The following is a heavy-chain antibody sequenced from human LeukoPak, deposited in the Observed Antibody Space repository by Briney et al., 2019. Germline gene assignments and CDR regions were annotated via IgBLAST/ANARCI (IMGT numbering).Heavy chain of an antibody. CDR1: GFTFSSYW. CDR2: ISYDGSNK. V-gene: IGHV3-30*18. J-gene: IGHJ4*02. Sequence: PGGSLRLSCAASGFTFSSYWMSWVRQAPGKGLEWVAVISYDGSNKYYADSVKGRFTISRDNSKNTLYLQMNSLRAEDTAVYYCANAPDYGGNSNRDYWGQGTLVTVSS. CDR3: ANAPDYGGNSNRDY. D-gene: IGHD4-23*01.